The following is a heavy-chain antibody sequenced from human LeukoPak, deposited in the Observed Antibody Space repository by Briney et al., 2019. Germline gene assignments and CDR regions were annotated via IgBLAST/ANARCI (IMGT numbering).Heavy chain of an antibody. CDR3: ARRGYCSSTSCYTWENWFDP. Sequence: GESLKISCKGSGYSFTSYWIGWVRQMPGKGLEWMGIIYPGDSDTRYSPSLQGQVTISADKSISTAYLQWSSLKASDTAMYYCARRGYCSSTSCYTWENWFDPWGQGTLVTVSS. CDR1: GYSFTSYW. J-gene: IGHJ5*02. D-gene: IGHD2-2*02. V-gene: IGHV5-51*01. CDR2: IYPGDSDT.